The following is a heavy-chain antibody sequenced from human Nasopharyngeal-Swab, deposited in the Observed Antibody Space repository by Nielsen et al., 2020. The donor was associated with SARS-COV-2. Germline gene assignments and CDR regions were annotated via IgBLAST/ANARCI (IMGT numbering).Heavy chain of an antibody. CDR2: IWYVGSNK. D-gene: IGHD3-22*01. Sequence: GESLKISCAASGFTFSSYGMHWVRQAPGKGLEWVAVIWYVGSNKYYADSVKGRFTISRDNSKNTLYLQMNSLRAEDTAVYYCARDYYDSSGYYYFDYWGQGTLVTVSS. CDR1: GFTFSSYG. V-gene: IGHV3-33*01. CDR3: ARDYYDSSGYYYFDY. J-gene: IGHJ4*02.